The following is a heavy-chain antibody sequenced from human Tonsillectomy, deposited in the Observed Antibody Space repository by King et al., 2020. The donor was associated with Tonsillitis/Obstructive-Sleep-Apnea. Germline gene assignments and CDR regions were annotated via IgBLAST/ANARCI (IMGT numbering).Heavy chain of an antibody. Sequence: VQLVESGGGVVQPGRFLRLSCAASGFTFNSYGMHWVRQAPGKGLEWVAVISYDGSDKYYADSVKGRFTISRDNSKNTLYLQMNSLRAEDTAVYYCAKEGQWLVYYYNYMDVWGKGTTVTVFS. J-gene: IGHJ6*03. V-gene: IGHV3-30*18. CDR2: ISYDGSDK. CDR3: AKEGQWLVYYYNYMDV. D-gene: IGHD6-19*01. CDR1: GFTFNSYG.